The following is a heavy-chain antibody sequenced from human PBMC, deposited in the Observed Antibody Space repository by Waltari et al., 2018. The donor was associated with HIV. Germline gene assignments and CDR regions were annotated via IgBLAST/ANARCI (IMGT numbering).Heavy chain of an antibody. CDR1: GFMFTSYW. Sequence: EVLLVESGGALVQPGGSLRLSCTASGFMFTSYWMRWVRQAPGKGLEGVANIKQDGSEKYYVDSVKGRFTISRDNAKNSLYLQMNSLRAEDTAMYYCATSRTFDYWGQGTLVTVSS. CDR2: IKQDGSEK. V-gene: IGHV3-7*01. CDR3: ATSRTFDY. J-gene: IGHJ4*02. D-gene: IGHD2-2*01.